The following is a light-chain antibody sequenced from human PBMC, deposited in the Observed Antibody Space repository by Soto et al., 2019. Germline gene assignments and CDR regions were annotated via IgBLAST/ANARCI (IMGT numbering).Light chain of an antibody. CDR3: QQYAASPLT. J-gene: IGKJ4*01. CDR2: TAS. Sequence: ENVLTQSPGTLSLSPGERATLSCRASQSVGRNYIAWFQQKPGQAPRLLMHTASVRATGIPDRVSGSGSGTEFTLTISSLEPEDFAVFYCQQYAASPLTFGGGTKVEI. CDR1: QSVGRNY. V-gene: IGKV3-20*01.